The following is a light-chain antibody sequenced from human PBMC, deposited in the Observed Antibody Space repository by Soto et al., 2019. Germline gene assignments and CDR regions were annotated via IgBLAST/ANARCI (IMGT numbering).Light chain of an antibody. CDR1: QSLLHSNGNNY. J-gene: IGKJ5*01. Sequence: DIVMNLSPLSLPVTPGEPASISCRSSQSLLHSNGNNYFDWYLQKPGQSPQLLIYLGSNRASGVPDRFSGSGSGTDFTLKISRVEAEDVGVYYCMQALQTPLTFGQGTRLEIK. CDR3: MQALQTPLT. V-gene: IGKV2-28*01. CDR2: LGS.